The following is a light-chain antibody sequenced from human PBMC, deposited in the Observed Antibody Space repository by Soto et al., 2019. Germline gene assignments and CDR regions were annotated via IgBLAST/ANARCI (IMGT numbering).Light chain of an antibody. CDR1: ESVTNY. Sequence: EIVLTQSPATLSLSPGERGTLSCRASESVTNYLAWYQQKPGQAPRLLIYGASSRATGIPDRFSGSGSGTDFTLTISRLEPEDFAVYYCQQYGSSPRTFGQGTKVDIK. V-gene: IGKV3-20*01. J-gene: IGKJ1*01. CDR2: GAS. CDR3: QQYGSSPRT.